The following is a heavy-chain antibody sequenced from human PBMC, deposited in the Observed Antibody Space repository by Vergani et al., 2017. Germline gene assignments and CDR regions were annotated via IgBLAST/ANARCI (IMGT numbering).Heavy chain of an antibody. V-gene: IGHV3-49*03. J-gene: IGHJ5*01. CDR2: IRSKAYGGTT. CDR1: GFTFGDYA. CDR3: TPQRVDIVATIWWGWFDP. D-gene: IGHD5-12*01. Sequence: EVQLVESGGGLVQPGRSLRLSCTASGFTFGDYAMSWFRQAPGKGLEWVGFIRSKAYGGTTEYAASVKGRFTISRNESKSSAYLQMNSLTTEDTAVYYCTPQRVDIVATIWWGWFDPGSEGTLVTV.